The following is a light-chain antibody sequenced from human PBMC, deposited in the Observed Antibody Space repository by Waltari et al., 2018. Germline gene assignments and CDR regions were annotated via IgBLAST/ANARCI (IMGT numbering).Light chain of an antibody. CDR3: MQARQTPWT. Sequence: DFVMTPFPLYLSVTPGAPASLLCRYCQSLLHSSGNTFLDWYLQKPGQSPPLLIYLISNRASGVPDRFSGSGSGTDFTLKISRVEAEDVGVYFCMQARQTPWTFGQGTKVEIK. CDR1: QSLLHSSGNTF. J-gene: IGKJ1*01. V-gene: IGKV2-28*01. CDR2: LIS.